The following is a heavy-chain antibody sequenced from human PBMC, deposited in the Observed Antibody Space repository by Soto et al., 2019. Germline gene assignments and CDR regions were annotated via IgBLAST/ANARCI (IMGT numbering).Heavy chain of an antibody. J-gene: IGHJ4*02. CDR1: GFTFSSYA. D-gene: IGHD2-15*01. Sequence: SPRLSCAASGFTFSSYALSWVRPAPGEGVEGVSAISGSGGSTYYADSVKGRFTISRDNSKNTLYLQMNSLRAEDTAVYYCAKAGSGYCSGGSCYSSFLFDYWGQGTLVTVSS. V-gene: IGHV3-23*01. CDR3: AKAGSGYCSGGSCYSSFLFDY. CDR2: ISGSGGST.